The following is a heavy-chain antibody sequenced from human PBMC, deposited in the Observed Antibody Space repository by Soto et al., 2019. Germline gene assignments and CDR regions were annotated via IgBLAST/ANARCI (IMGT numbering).Heavy chain of an antibody. CDR3: ARDVGHYYDGSGYKIFFDY. V-gene: IGHV1-18*01. Sequence: QVQLVQSGAEVKKPGASVKVSCKVSGYTFTNYGISWVRQTPGQGLEWMGWLSTFDGSTNYAQKLQGRVTMTTDISTTTAYMGLRSLRSDDTAVYYCARDVGHYYDGSGYKIFFDYWGQGTLVTISS. J-gene: IGHJ4*02. D-gene: IGHD3-22*01. CDR1: GYTFTNYG. CDR2: LSTFDGST.